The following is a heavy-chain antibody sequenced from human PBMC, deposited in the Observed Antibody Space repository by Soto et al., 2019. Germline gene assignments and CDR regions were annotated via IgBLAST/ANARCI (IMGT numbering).Heavy chain of an antibody. D-gene: IGHD3-22*01. CDR2: INAGNGNT. CDR3: AREALPYSSGYYYRPENYYYYGMDV. CDR1: GYTFTSYA. V-gene: IGHV1-3*01. J-gene: IGHJ6*02. Sequence: EASVKVSCKASGYTFTSYAMHWVRQAPGQRLEWMGWINAGNGNTKYSQKFQGRVTITRDTSASTAYMELSSLRSEDTAVYYCAREALPYSSGYYYRPENYYYYGMDVWGQGTTVTVSS.